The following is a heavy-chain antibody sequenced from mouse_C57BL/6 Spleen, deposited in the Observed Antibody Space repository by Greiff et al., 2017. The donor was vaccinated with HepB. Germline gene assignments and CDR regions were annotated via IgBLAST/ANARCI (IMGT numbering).Heavy chain of an antibody. D-gene: IGHD2-4*01. CDR1: GYSFTGYF. Sequence: VQLQQSGPELVKPGDSVKISCKASGYSFTGYFMNWVMQSHGKSLEWIGRINPYNGDTFYNQKFKGKATLTVDKSSSTAHMELRSLTSEDSAVYYCARGLRREVVGYYFDYWGQGTTLTVSS. CDR3: ARGLRREVVGYYFDY. J-gene: IGHJ2*01. V-gene: IGHV1-20*01. CDR2: INPYNGDT.